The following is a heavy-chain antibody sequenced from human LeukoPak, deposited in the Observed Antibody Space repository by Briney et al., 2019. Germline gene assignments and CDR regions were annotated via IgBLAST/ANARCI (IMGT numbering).Heavy chain of an antibody. CDR3: ARYYYDSSGYYYDY. Sequence: PGGSLRLSCAAFGFTFSSYAMHWVRQAPGKGVEYVSAISSNGGSTYYANSVKGRFTISRYNSKNTLYLQMGSLRAEDMAVYYCARYYYDSSGYYYDYWGQGTLVTVSS. D-gene: IGHD3-22*01. CDR1: GFTFSSYA. V-gene: IGHV3-64*01. CDR2: ISSNGGST. J-gene: IGHJ4*02.